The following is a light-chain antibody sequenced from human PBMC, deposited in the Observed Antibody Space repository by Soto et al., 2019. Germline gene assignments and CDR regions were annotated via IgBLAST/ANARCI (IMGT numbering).Light chain of an antibody. CDR2: AAS. Sequence: EIVLTQSPCTLSLSPGERATLSCRAIRGLASSYLAWYQHKPAQAPKLLIYAASIRATGIPDRFIGSGSATDFTLTISRLEPDDSAVYYCHHYDSSPPYTFGQGTRLEIK. CDR3: HHYDSSPPYT. J-gene: IGKJ5*01. CDR1: RGLASSY. V-gene: IGKV3-20*01.